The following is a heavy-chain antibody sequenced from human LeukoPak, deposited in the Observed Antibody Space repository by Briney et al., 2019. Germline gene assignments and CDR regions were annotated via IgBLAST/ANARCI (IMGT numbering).Heavy chain of an antibody. CDR1: GGSISSGSYY. Sequence: SQTLSLTCTVSGGSISSGSYYWSWIQQPAGKGLEWIGRIYTSGSTNYNPSLKSRVTISVDTSKNQFSLKLSSVTAADTAVYYCARAGGLQPDYWGQGTLVTVSS. CDR3: ARAGGLQPDY. J-gene: IGHJ4*02. V-gene: IGHV4-61*02. CDR2: IYTSGST. D-gene: IGHD5-24*01.